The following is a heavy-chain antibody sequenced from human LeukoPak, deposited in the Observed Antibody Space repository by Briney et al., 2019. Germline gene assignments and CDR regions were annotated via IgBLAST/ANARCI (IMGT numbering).Heavy chain of an antibody. CDR3: ATSTITGTFGAAFDI. Sequence: GGSLRLSCAASGFTFSSYGMHWVRQAPGKGLEWVAVISYDGSNKYYADSVKGRFTISRDNSKNTLYLQMNSLRAEDTAVYYCATSTITGTFGAAFDIWGQGTMVTVSS. CDR2: ISYDGSNK. V-gene: IGHV3-30*03. D-gene: IGHD1-7*01. CDR1: GFTFSSYG. J-gene: IGHJ3*02.